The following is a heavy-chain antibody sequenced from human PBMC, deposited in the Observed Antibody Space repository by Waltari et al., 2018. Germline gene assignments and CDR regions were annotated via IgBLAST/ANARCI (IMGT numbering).Heavy chain of an antibody. V-gene: IGHV4-30-4*08. CDR1: GGSISSGDYY. CDR2: IYYSGST. D-gene: IGHD6-13*01. J-gene: IGHJ1*01. CDR3: ARYSSSWNRYFQH. Sequence: QLQLQESGPGLVKPSQTLSLTCTVSGGSISSGDYYWSWIRQPPGKGLEWIGYIYYSGSTYYNPSLKSRVTISVDTSKNQFSLKLSSVTAADTAVYYCARYSSSWNRYFQHWGQGTLVTVSS.